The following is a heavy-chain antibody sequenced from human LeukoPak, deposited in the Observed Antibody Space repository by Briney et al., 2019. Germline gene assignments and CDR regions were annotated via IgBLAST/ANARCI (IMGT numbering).Heavy chain of an antibody. V-gene: IGHV4-31*03. CDR2: IYYSGST. Sequence: SETLSLTCTVSGGSISSGGYYWSWIRQHPGKGLEWIGYIYYSGSTYYNPSLKSRVTISVDTSKNQFSLKLSSVTAADTAVYYCASEVCGTNYGMDVWGQGTTVTVSS. CDR1: GGSISSGGYY. D-gene: IGHD2-15*01. CDR3: ASEVCGTNYGMDV. J-gene: IGHJ6*02.